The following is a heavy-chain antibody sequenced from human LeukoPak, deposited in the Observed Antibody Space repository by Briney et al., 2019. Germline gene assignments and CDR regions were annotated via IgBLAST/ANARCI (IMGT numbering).Heavy chain of an antibody. V-gene: IGHV4-59*01. J-gene: IGHJ4*02. CDR1: GGSISTYY. D-gene: IGHD3-9*01. CDR3: ARSEALHYDILTGFDY. CDR2: VYYSGST. Sequence: SETLSLTCTVSGGSISTYYWSWIRQPPGKGLEWIGYVYYSGSTNYNPSLKSRVTISVDTSKNQFSLKLSSVTAADTAVYYCARSEALHYDILTGFDYWGQGTLVTVSS.